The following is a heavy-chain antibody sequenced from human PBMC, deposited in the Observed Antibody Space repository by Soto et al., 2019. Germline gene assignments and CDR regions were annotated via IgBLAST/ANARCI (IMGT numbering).Heavy chain of an antibody. CDR2: IYWNDDK. V-gene: IGHV2-5*01. Sequence: HITLKESGPTLVKTTQTLTLTCTFSGFSLSTSGVGVAWIRQPPGKALEWLALIYWNDDKRYSPSLKSRLTITQDTYNNQVVRTMTNMDPVDTATYYCAHSLYSSSWYYYYGMDVWGQGTTVTVSS. J-gene: IGHJ6*02. D-gene: IGHD6-13*01. CDR1: GFSLSTSGVG. CDR3: AHSLYSSSWYYYYGMDV.